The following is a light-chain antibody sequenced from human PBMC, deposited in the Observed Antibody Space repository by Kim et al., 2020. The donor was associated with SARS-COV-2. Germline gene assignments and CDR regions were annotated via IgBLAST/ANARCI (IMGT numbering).Light chain of an antibody. CDR2: ANN. CDR1: ICNIGAGSD. J-gene: IGLJ3*02. Sequence: QSVLTQSPSVSGAQGQGISISCTGSICNIGAGSDVNWYQHLPGKAPKLLIFANNNRPPGLPDRISASTSGTSASLAITGLQAEDEGDYYCQSYDTSLSAKWVFGGGTKVTVL. CDR3: QSYDTSLSAKWV. V-gene: IGLV1-40*01.